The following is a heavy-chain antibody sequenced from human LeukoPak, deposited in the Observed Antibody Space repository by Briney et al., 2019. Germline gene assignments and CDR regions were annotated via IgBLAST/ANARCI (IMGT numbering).Heavy chain of an antibody. CDR1: GGSISSSSYY. V-gene: IGHV4-39*07. CDR2: IYYSGST. CDR3: ARGRSIAVAGTGLVY. J-gene: IGHJ4*02. Sequence: SETLSLTCTVSGGSISSSSYYWGWIRQPPGKGLEWIGSIYYSGSTYYNPSLKSRVTISVDTSKNQFSLKLSSVTAADTAAYYCARGRSIAVAGTGLVYWGQGTLVTVSS. D-gene: IGHD6-19*01.